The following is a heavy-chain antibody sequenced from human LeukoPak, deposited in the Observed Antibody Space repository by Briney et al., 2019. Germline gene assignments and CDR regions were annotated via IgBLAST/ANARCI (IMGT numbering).Heavy chain of an antibody. V-gene: IGHV4-59*08. J-gene: IGHJ4*02. Sequence: PSETLSLTCTVSGGSISSRHWSWIRQPPGQGLEWIGYIYHSGGTDYNPSLKSRVTISVDTYKKYFSLKLTSVTAADTAVYYCASLPGNSFNYVGYWGQGILVTVSS. CDR2: IYHSGGT. CDR1: GGSISSRH. CDR3: ASLPGNSFNYVGY. D-gene: IGHD3-10*01.